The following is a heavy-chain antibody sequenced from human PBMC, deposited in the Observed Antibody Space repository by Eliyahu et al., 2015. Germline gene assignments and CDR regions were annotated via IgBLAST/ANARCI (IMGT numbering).Heavy chain of an antibody. J-gene: IGHJ6*03. CDR1: GYSFTSYW. Sequence: EVQLVQSGAEVKKPGESLRISCKGSGYSFTSYWISWVRQMPGKGLXWMGRIDPSDSYTNYSPSFQGHVTISADKSISTAYLQWSSLKASDTAMYYCARLGGGVVVVPAAIQSYYYYYYMDVWGKGTTVTVSS. D-gene: IGHD2-2*01. CDR3: ARLGGGVVVVPAAIQSYYYYYYMDV. V-gene: IGHV5-10-1*03. CDR2: IDPSDSYT.